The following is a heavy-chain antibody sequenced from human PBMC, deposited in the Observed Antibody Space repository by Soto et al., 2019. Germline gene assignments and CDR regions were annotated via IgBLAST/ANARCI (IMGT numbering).Heavy chain of an antibody. Sequence: SETLSLTCTVSGGSISSGGYYWSWIRQHPGKGLEWIGYIYYSGSTYYNPSLKSRVTISVDTSKNQFSLKLSSVTAADTAVYYCARGPPSYSSSWYNQFDYWGQGTLVTVSS. V-gene: IGHV4-31*03. CDR1: GGSISSGGYY. D-gene: IGHD6-13*01. CDR3: ARGPPSYSSSWYNQFDY. CDR2: IYYSGST. J-gene: IGHJ4*02.